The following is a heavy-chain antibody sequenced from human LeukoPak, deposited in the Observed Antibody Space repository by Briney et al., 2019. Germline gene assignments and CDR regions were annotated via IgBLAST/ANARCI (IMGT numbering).Heavy chain of an antibody. V-gene: IGHV1-69*01. Sequence: SVKVSCKASGGTFSSYAISWVRQAPGQGLEWMGGIIPIFGTANYAQKFQGRVTITADESTSTAYMELSSLRSEDTAVYYCARDRGTTGTTSDAFDIWGQGTMVTVSS. D-gene: IGHD1-1*01. CDR2: IIPIFGTA. CDR1: GGTFSSYA. J-gene: IGHJ3*02. CDR3: ARDRGTTGTTSDAFDI.